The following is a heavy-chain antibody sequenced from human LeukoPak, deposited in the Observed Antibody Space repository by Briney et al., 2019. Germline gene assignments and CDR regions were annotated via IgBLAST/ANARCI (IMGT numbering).Heavy chain of an antibody. CDR3: ARETPHYDILTGYYSSAFDI. V-gene: IGHV4-30-2*01. Sequence: SQTLSLTCTVSGGSISSGSYYWNWIRQPPGKGLEWIGYIYHSGSTYYNPSLKSRVTISVDRSKNQFSLKLSSVTAADTAVYYCARETPHYDILTGYYSSAFDIWGQGTMVTVSS. J-gene: IGHJ3*02. D-gene: IGHD3-9*01. CDR1: GGSISSGSYY. CDR2: IYHSGST.